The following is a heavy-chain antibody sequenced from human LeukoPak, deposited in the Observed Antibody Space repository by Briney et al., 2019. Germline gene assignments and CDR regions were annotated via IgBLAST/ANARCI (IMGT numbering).Heavy chain of an antibody. CDR3: ARVPKYCTNGVCRPGSYGMDV. J-gene: IGHJ6*02. V-gene: IGHV4-34*01. Sequence: SETLSLTCAVYGGSFSGYYWSWIRQPPGKGLEWIGEINHSGSTNYNPSLKSRVTISVDTPKNQFSLKLSSVTAADTAVYYCARVPKYCTNGVCRPGSYGMDVWGQGTTVTVSS. CDR2: INHSGST. D-gene: IGHD2-8*01. CDR1: GGSFSGYY.